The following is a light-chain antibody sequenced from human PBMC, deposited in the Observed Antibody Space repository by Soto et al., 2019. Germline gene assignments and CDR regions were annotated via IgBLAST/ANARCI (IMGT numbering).Light chain of an antibody. CDR2: WAS. CDR1: QSVLYSSNNKNY. J-gene: IGKJ2*01. Sequence: DIMMTQSPDSLAVSLGERATINCKSSQSVLYSSNNKNYLAWYQQRPGQPPKLLIYWASTRESGVPDRFSGSGSGTDFTLTITSLQAEDLAVYYCQQYESTPPTFGQGTKLEIK. V-gene: IGKV4-1*01. CDR3: QQYESTPPT.